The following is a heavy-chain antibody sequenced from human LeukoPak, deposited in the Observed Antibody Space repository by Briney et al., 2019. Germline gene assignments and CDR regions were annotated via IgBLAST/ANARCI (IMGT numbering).Heavy chain of an antibody. CDR3: ARDLVVVVAATPRGPIDY. CDR1: GFTFSSYS. D-gene: IGHD2-15*01. J-gene: IGHJ4*02. CDR2: ISSSSSYI. Sequence: PGGSLRLSCAASGFTFSSYSMNWVRQAPGKGLEWVSSISSSSSYIYYADSVKGRFTISRDNAKNSLYLQMNSLRAEDTAVYYCARDLVVVVAATPRGPIDYWGQGTLVTVSS. V-gene: IGHV3-21*01.